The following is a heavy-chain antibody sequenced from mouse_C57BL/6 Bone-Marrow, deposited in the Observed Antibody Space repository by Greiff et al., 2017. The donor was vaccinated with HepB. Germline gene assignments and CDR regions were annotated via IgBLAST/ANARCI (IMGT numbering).Heavy chain of an antibody. CDR3: ARKDYDYAMDY. CDR2: IYPGNSDT. D-gene: IGHD1-1*01. Sequence: VQLQQSGTVLARPGASVKMSCKTSGYTFTSYWMHWVKQRPGQGLEWIGAIYPGNSDTSYNQKFKGKATLTADKSSSTAYMELRSLTSEDSAVYFCARKDYDYAMDYWGQGTSVTVSS. V-gene: IGHV1-5*01. CDR1: GYTFTSYW. J-gene: IGHJ4*01.